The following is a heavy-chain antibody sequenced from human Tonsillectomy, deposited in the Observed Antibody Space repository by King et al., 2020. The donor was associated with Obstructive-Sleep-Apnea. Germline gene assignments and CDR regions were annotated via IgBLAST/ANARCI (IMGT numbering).Heavy chain of an antibody. CDR1: GFTFSSYS. CDR2: ISSSSSYI. V-gene: IGHV3-21*01. D-gene: IGHD3-10*01. J-gene: IGHJ5*02. CDR3: ARDWTTLSYYYGSGSYNP. Sequence: VQLVESGGGLVKPGGSLRLSCAASGFTFSSYSMNWVRQAPGKGLEWVSSISSSSSYIYYADSVKGRFTISRDNAKNSVYLQMNSLRAEDTAVYYCARDWTTLSYYYGSGSYNPWGQGTLVTVSS.